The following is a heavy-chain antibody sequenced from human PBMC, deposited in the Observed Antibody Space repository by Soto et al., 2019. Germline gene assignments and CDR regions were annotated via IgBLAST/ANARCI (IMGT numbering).Heavy chain of an antibody. D-gene: IGHD5-18*01. CDR2: ISGSGGST. CDR3: AKDFRAAGYSHGSFDY. CDR1: GFTFSSYD. J-gene: IGHJ4*02. V-gene: IGHV3-23*01. Sequence: EVQLLESGGGLVQPGGSLRLSCAATGFTFSSYDLTWVRQAPGQGLEWASTISGSGGSTYYADSVKGRFTISRDNSKNTLYLQMNSLRAEDTAVYYCAKDFRAAGYSHGSFDYWGQGTLVTVSS.